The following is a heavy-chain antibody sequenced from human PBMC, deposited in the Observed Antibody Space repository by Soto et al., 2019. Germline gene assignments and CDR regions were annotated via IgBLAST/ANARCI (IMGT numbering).Heavy chain of an antibody. V-gene: IGHV3-33*01. CDR3: ARAIPYYSYGHFYYYMDV. CDR1: GFTFSSYA. CDR2: IWNDGSNK. D-gene: IGHD5-18*01. Sequence: QVQLVESGAGVVQPGRSLRLSCAASGFTFSSYAIHWVRQAPGKGLEWVAVIWNDGSNKYYADSVKGRFTISRDNSKNTLYLQMNNLRAEDTAVYYCARAIPYYSYGHFYYYMDVWGKGTTVTVSS. J-gene: IGHJ6*03.